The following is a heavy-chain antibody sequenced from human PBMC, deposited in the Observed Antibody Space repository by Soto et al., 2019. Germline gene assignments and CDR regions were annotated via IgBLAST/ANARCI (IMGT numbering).Heavy chain of an antibody. CDR2: IYRPGST. J-gene: IGHJ4*02. Sequence: PSETLSLACAASGGSFTSNNWCAWVRQPPGQGLEWIGEIYRPGSTNYNPSLKSRVTISLDKSENQFSLQVTSLTAADTAVYYCASRDPGTSVDYWGKGTLVTVSS. V-gene: IGHV4-4*02. CDR1: GGSFTSNNW. CDR3: ASRDPGTSVDY. D-gene: IGHD1-7*01.